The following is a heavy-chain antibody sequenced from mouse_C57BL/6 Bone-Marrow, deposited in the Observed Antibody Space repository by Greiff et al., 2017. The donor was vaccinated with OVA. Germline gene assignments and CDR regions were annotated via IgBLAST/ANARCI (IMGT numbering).Heavy chain of an antibody. CDR2: INPSTGGT. CDR1: GYSFTGYY. CDR3: AEDDYSSWFAY. V-gene: IGHV1-42*01. Sequence: VQLQQSGPELVKPGASVKISCKASGYSFTGYYMNWVKQSPEKSLEWIGEINPSTGGTTYNQKFKAKATLTVDKSSSTAYMQLKSLTSEDSAVYYCAEDDYSSWFAYWGQGTLVTVSA. D-gene: IGHD2-4*01. J-gene: IGHJ3*01.